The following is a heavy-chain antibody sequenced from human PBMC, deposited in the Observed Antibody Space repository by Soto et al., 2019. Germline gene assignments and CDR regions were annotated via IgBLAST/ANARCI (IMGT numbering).Heavy chain of an antibody. D-gene: IGHD2-2*02. Sequence: QVQLVQSEGEMKKPGASVTVSCKASGYNFTNYGISWVRQAPGQGLQWMGWISGYNGNTHDAHKFQGRVTLTTDTSTVTGYIERRSLRSDDTAVYYCARDIVVGTPAIPLTFYPFDGMDVWGQGTPGTVAS. V-gene: IGHV1-18*04. CDR3: ARDIVVGTPAIPLTFYPFDGMDV. CDR2: ISGYNGNT. J-gene: IGHJ6*02. CDR1: GYNFTNYG.